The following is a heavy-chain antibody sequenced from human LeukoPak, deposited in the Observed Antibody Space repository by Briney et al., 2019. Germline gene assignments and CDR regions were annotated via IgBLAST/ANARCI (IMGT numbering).Heavy chain of an antibody. CDR1: GYPFSAHF. D-gene: IGHD3-10*01. Sequence: ASVRVSCKASGYPFSAHFLNWVRQAPGQGLEWMGNIDTTTGNPRYAQDFTGRFVFSLDTSVSTAYLQITSLKADDTAAYYCVRGTPTPGMDYWGQGTQVTVSS. V-gene: IGHV7-4-1*02. J-gene: IGHJ4*02. CDR3: VRGTPTPGMDY. CDR2: IDTTTGNP.